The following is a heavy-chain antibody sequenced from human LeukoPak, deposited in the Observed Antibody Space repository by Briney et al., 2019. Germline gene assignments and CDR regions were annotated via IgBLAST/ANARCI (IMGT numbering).Heavy chain of an antibody. CDR2: ISSSSTI. D-gene: IGHD3-10*01. J-gene: IGHJ6*02. V-gene: IGHV3-48*02. CDR1: GFTFSSYS. Sequence: PGGSLRLSCAASGFTFSSYSMNWVRQAPGKGLEWVSYISSSSTIYYADSVKGRFTISRDNAKNSLYLQMNSLRDEDTAVYYCARDPIMVRGAISYYYGMDVWGQGTTVTVSS. CDR3: ARDPIMVRGAISYYYGMDV.